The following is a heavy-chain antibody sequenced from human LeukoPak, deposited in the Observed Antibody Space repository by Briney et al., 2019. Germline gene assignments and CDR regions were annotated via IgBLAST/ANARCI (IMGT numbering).Heavy chain of an antibody. D-gene: IGHD6-13*01. J-gene: IGHJ4*02. V-gene: IGHV4-39*07. CDR2: ISYSGTT. CDR1: GGSISSSSGYY. CDR3: ARSLGAAAHFDY. Sequence: SETLSLTRTVSGGSISSSSGYYWGWIRHPPGKGLEWIGSISYSGTTNYNPSLKSRVTLSVDTSKNQFSLNLSSVTAADTAVYYCARSLGAAAHFDYWGQGTLVTVSS.